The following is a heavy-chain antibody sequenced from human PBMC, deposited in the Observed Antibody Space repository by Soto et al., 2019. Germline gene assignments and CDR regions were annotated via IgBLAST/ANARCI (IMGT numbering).Heavy chain of an antibody. CDR3: GTRNPSHYSQY. Sequence: QVQLQESGPGLVTPSETLSLTCTVSGGSITSGTYSWGWIRQPPGKGLEWIASVLHSGITAYNPSLKSRVTISMDASENQFSLKLNSVTAADTAVYYCGTRNPSHYSQYWGQGTLVTVSS. CDR2: VLHSGIT. CDR1: GGSITSGTYS. V-gene: IGHV4-39*01. D-gene: IGHD2-21*01. J-gene: IGHJ4*02.